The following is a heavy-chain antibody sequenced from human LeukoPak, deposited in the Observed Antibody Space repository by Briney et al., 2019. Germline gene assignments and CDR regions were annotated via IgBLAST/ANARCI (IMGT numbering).Heavy chain of an antibody. V-gene: IGHV1-46*01. D-gene: IGHD6-19*01. Sequence: ASVKVSCKASGGTFSSYAISWVRQAPGQGLEWMGIINPSGGSTSYAQKFQGRVTMTRDASTSTVYMELSSLRSEDTAVYYCARVRIAVAGTGVDYWGQGTLVTVSS. J-gene: IGHJ4*02. CDR3: ARVRIAVAGTGVDY. CDR2: INPSGGST. CDR1: GGTFSSYA.